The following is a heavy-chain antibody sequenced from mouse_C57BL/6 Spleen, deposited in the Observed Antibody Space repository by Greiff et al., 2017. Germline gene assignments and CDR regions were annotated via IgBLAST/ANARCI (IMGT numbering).Heavy chain of an antibody. CDR3: ARDRVITTAFDY. Sequence: EVNLVESGGGLVKPGGSLKLSCAASGFTFSSYAMSWVRQTPEKRLEWVATISDGGSYTYYPDNVKGRFTISRDNAKNNLYLQMSHLKSEDTAMYYCARDRVITTAFDYWGQGTTLTVSS. CDR2: ISDGGSYT. V-gene: IGHV5-4*01. J-gene: IGHJ2*01. CDR1: GFTFSSYA. D-gene: IGHD1-1*01.